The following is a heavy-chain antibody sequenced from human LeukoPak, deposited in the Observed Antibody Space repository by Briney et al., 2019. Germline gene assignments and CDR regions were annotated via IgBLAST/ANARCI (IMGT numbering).Heavy chain of an antibody. V-gene: IGHV4-34*01. Sequence: SETLSLTCAVYGGSFSGYYWSWIRQPPGKGLEWIGEINHSGSTNYNPSRKSRVTIAVDTSKNQFSLKLSSVTAAATAVYYCATPSYSSSSLDYWGQGTLVTVSS. CDR2: INHSGST. CDR1: GGSFSGYY. D-gene: IGHD6-6*01. CDR3: ATPSYSSSSLDY. J-gene: IGHJ4*02.